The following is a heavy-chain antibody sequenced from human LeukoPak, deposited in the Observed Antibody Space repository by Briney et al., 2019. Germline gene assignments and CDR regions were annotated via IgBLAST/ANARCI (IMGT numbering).Heavy chain of an antibody. CDR1: GYTFTSYG. Sequence: ASVKVSCKASGYTFTSYGINWVRQATGQGLEWMGWMNPNSGETGFAQKFQGRVAMTRNIAISTAYMELSGLTYEDTAVYYCARLRDNSTGHRYFDYWGPGTSVTVSS. CDR2: MNPNSGET. V-gene: IGHV1-8*02. D-gene: IGHD6-13*01. CDR3: ARLRDNSTGHRYFDY. J-gene: IGHJ4*02.